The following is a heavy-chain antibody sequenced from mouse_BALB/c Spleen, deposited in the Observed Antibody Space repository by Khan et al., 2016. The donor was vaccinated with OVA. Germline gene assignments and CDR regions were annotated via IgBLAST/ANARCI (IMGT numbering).Heavy chain of an antibody. D-gene: IGHD3-1*01. CDR2: INPSHGGT. J-gene: IGHJ3*01. V-gene: IGHV1S81*02. CDR3: TRGGYGGFAY. CDR1: GYAFTNYQ. Sequence: QVQLQQSGAELVKPGASVKLSCKASGYAFTNYQMYWVKQRPGQGLEWIGEINPSHGGTNFNEKFKSKATLTVDKSSSTAYMQLSSRTSEDSAGYYCTRGGYGGFAYWGQGTLVTVSA.